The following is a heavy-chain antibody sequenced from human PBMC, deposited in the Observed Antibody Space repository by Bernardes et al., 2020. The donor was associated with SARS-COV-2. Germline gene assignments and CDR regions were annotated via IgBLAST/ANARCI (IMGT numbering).Heavy chain of an antibody. D-gene: IGHD6-19*01. CDR3: GKRAVSGNNWYFDL. CDR2: ISDDGATT. V-gene: IGHV3-74*01. Sequence: GGSLRLSCAASGFILSNYWLHWVRQVPGKGLVWVSRISDDGATTTYADSAKGRFTISRDKAKNTMSLQMNSLRVEDTAVYYCGKRAVSGNNWYFDLWGRGTLVTVSS. CDR1: GFILSNYW. J-gene: IGHJ2*01.